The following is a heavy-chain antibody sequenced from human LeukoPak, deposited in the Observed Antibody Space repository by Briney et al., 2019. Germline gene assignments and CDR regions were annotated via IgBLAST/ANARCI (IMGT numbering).Heavy chain of an antibody. Sequence: GASVKVSCKASGGTFSSYAISWVRQAPGQGLEWMGRIIPILGIANYAQKFQGRVTITADKSTSTAYMELSSLRSEDTAVYYCARGSKTTRTRDIVVVPAEDYWGQGTLVTVSS. J-gene: IGHJ4*02. CDR1: GGTFSSYA. V-gene: IGHV1-69*04. CDR2: IIPILGIA. CDR3: ARGSKTTRTRDIVVVPAEDY. D-gene: IGHD2-2*01.